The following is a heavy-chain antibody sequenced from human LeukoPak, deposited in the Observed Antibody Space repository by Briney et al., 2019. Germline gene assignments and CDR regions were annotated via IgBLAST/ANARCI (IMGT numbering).Heavy chain of an antibody. D-gene: IGHD5-24*01. Sequence: GGSLRLSCAASGFTVSSNYMSWVRPAAGKGLEWVSVIYSGGSTYYADSVKGRFTISRDNSKNTLYLHMNSLRAEDTAVYYCARVEMATAVDYWGQGTLVTVSS. J-gene: IGHJ4*02. CDR1: GFTVSSNY. CDR2: IYSGGST. V-gene: IGHV3-66*01. CDR3: ARVEMATAVDY.